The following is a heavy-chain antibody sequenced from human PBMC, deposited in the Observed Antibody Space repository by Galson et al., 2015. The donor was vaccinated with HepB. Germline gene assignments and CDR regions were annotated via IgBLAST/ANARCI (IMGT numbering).Heavy chain of an antibody. CDR2: IKQDGSEK. D-gene: IGHD2-15*01. J-gene: IGHJ2*01. Sequence: SLRLSCAASGFTFSSYWMSWVRQAPGKGLEWVANIKQDGSEKYYVDSVKGRFTISRDNAKNSLYLQMNSLRAEDTAVYYCARSDIVVVVAATPTWYFDLWGRGTLVTVSS. CDR3: ARSDIVVVVAATPTWYFDL. CDR1: GFTFSSYW. V-gene: IGHV3-7*03.